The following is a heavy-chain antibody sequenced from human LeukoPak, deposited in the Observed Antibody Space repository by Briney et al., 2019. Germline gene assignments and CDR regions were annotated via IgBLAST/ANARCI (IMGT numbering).Heavy chain of an antibody. D-gene: IGHD1-26*01. CDR3: ARDPFLEWELPKVTYFDY. CDR2: ISAYNGNT. J-gene: IGHJ4*02. V-gene: IGHV1-18*01. Sequence: ASVKVSCKASGYTFTSYGISWVRQAPGQGLEWMGWISAYNGNTNYAQKLQGRVTMTTDTSTSTAYMELRSLRSDDTAVYYCARDPFLEWELPKVTYFDYWGQGTLVTVSS. CDR1: GYTFTSYG.